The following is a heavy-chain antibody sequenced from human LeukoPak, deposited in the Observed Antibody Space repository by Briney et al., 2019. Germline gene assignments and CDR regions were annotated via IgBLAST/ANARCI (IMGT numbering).Heavy chain of an antibody. Sequence: GGSLRLSCAASGFTFSSYEMNWVRQAPGKGLEWVSYISSSGGTIYYADSVKGRFTISRDNAKNSLYLQMNSLRAEDTAVYYCARGGTQWLPFDAFDIWGQGTMVTVSS. CDR1: GFTFSSYE. D-gene: IGHD6-19*01. CDR2: ISSSGGTI. V-gene: IGHV3-48*03. CDR3: ARGGTQWLPFDAFDI. J-gene: IGHJ3*02.